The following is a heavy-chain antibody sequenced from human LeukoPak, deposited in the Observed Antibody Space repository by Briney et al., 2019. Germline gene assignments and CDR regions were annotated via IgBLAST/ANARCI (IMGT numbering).Heavy chain of an antibody. CDR1: GFTFSSYA. V-gene: IGHV3-23*01. CDR2: ISSGADYT. J-gene: IGHJ4*02. D-gene: IGHD2-2*01. Sequence: PGGSLIISCAAPGFTFSSYAMTWVRQARGKGLEWVSTISSGADYTNYADSVKGRFTISRDNSKSTLYLQMNSLRAEDTAVYYCAREPNDVVTPAGFDYWGQGTLVTVSS. CDR3: AREPNDVVTPAGFDY.